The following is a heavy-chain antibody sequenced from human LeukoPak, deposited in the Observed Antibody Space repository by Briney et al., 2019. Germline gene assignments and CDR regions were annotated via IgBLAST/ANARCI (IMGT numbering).Heavy chain of an antibody. V-gene: IGHV3-48*01. CDR1: GFTFSSYS. D-gene: IGHD3-10*01. Sequence: GGSLRLSCAASGFTFSSYSMNWVRQAPGKGLEWVSYISSSSSTIYYADSVKGRFTISRDNAKNSLYLQMNSLRAEDTAVYYCASPPLWFGELLGPEGDYYYYYYMDVWGKGTTVTVSS. CDR3: ASPPLWFGELLGPEGDYYYYYYMDV. CDR2: ISSSSSTI. J-gene: IGHJ6*03.